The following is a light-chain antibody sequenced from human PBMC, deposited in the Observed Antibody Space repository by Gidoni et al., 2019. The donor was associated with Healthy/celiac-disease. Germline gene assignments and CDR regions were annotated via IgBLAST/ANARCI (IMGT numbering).Light chain of an antibody. V-gene: IGKV1-5*03. CDR2: KAS. J-gene: IGKJ1*01. Sequence: DTQMTHSPSTLSASVGDRVTITCRASQSISSWLAWYQQKPGKAPKLLIYKASSLDSGVPSRFSGSGSGTEFTLTISSLQPDDFATYYCQQYNSYSRTFGQXTKVEIK. CDR3: QQYNSYSRT. CDR1: QSISSW.